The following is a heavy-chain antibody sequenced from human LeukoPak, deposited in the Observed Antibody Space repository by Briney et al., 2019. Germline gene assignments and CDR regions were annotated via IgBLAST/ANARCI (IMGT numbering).Heavy chain of an antibody. D-gene: IGHD2-2*01. J-gene: IGHJ6*03. Sequence: GGSLRLSCAASEFTLITYSMSWVRQAPGKGLEWVANIKQDGSEKYYVDSVKGRFTISRDNAKNSLYLQMNSLRAEDTAVYYCARDPVVVPAANYYYYYYMDVWGKGTTVTVSS. CDR3: ARDPVVVPAANYYYYYYMDV. V-gene: IGHV3-7*01. CDR1: EFTLITYS. CDR2: IKQDGSEK.